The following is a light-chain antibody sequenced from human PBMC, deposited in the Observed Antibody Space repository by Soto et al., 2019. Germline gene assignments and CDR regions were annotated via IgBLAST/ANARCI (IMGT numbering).Light chain of an antibody. CDR2: AAS. Sequence: DIRMTQSPSSVSASVGDRVTITCRASQDIRSWLTWYQQKPGKAPKLLIYAASTLQSGGPSRFSGSGSGTDFTLTINSMQPEDFATYYCQQANAFPHTFGQGTKLEIK. V-gene: IGKV1-12*01. J-gene: IGKJ2*01. CDR1: QDIRSW. CDR3: QQANAFPHT.